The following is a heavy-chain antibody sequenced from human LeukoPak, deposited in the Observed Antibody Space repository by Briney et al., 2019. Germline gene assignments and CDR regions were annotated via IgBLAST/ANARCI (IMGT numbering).Heavy chain of an antibody. CDR2: TYYRSKWYN. V-gene: IGHV6-1*01. CDR1: GDSFSTNSAA. CDR3: SRIGVGGTLYFDY. D-gene: IGHD6-19*01. Sequence: SQTLLLTCAIFGDSFSTNSAAWNCISQSPSRGLEWLGRTYYRSKWYNDYAVSVKSRMTINPDTSKNQFSLQMNSVTPEDTAVYFWSRIGVGGTLYFDYWGQGPLVTVSS. J-gene: IGHJ4*02.